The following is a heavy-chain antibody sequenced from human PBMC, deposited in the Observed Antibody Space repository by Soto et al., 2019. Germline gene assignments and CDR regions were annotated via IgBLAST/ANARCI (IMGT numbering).Heavy chain of an antibody. J-gene: IGHJ4*02. D-gene: IGHD5-18*01. V-gene: IGHV3-74*01. CDR2: INGDGSST. CDR3: ARDTMGLHY. Sequence: EVQLVESGGGLVQPGGSLRLSFAASGLIFSNYWMHWVRQAPGKGLVWVSRINGDGSSTDYADSVKGRFTISRDNAKNTLYLQMNSLRAEDTAVYYCARDTMGLHYWGQGTLVIVSP. CDR1: GLIFSNYW.